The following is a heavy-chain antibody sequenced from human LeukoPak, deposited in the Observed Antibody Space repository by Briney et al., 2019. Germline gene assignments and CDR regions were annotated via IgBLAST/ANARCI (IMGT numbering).Heavy chain of an antibody. CDR1: GGSISSSSYY. V-gene: IGHV4-39*01. D-gene: IGHD3-9*01. CDR2: IYYSGST. CDR3: ARVTVSRYFAHTEGHDAFDI. J-gene: IGHJ3*02. Sequence: SETLSLTCTVSGGSISSSSYYWGWIRQPPGKGLEWIGSIYYSGSTYYNPSLKSRVTISVDTSKNQFSLKLSSVTAADTAVYYCARVTVSRYFAHTEGHDAFDIWGQGTMVTVSS.